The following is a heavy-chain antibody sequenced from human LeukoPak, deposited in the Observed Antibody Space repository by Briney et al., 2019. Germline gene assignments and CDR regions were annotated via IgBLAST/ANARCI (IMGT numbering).Heavy chain of an antibody. V-gene: IGHV1-2*02. CDR1: GYTFTYYY. J-gene: IGHJ4*02. CDR3: APFNHDQNMFDQ. D-gene: IGHD2/OR15-2a*01. Sequence: ASVKVSCKASGYTFTYYYMHWVRQAPGQGLEWMGWVIPSSCGTTYAEKFQDRVAMNRDTSISTAYMELTRLTSDDTAVYYCAPFNHDQNMFDQWGQGTLVTVSS. CDR2: VIPSSCGT.